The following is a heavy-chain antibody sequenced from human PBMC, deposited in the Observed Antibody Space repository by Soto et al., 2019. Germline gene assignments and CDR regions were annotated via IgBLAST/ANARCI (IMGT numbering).Heavy chain of an antibody. D-gene: IGHD3-10*01. V-gene: IGHV3-15*01. CDR2: IKSKTDGGTT. CDR1: GFTFSNAW. Sequence: EVQLVESGGGLVKPGGSLRLSCAASGFTFSNAWMSWVRQAPGKGLEWVGRIKSKTDGGTTDYAAPVKGRFTISRDDSKNTLYLQMNSLKTEDTAVYYCTTDYQDYYGSGSPYFDYWGQGTLVTVSS. J-gene: IGHJ4*02. CDR3: TTDYQDYYGSGSPYFDY.